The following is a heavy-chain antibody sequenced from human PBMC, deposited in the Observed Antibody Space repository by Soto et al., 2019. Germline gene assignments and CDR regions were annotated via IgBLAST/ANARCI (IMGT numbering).Heavy chain of an antibody. CDR1: GGTFSSYT. V-gene: IGHV1-69*02. CDR3: ARLITMVRGADYYYGMDV. CDR2: IIPILGIA. D-gene: IGHD3-10*01. Sequence: SVKVSCKASGGTFSSYTISWVRQAPGQGLEWMGRIIPILGIANYAQKFQGRVTITADKSTSTAYMELSSLRSEDTAVYYCARLITMVRGADYYYGMDVWGQGTTVTVSS. J-gene: IGHJ6*02.